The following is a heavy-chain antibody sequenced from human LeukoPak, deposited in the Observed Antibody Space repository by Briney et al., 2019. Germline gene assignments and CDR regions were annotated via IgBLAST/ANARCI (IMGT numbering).Heavy chain of an antibody. CDR3: ANCRLSSSGSADY. J-gene: IGHJ4*02. V-gene: IGHV1-46*01. CDR1: GYTFTSYY. Sequence: ASVKVSCKASGYTFTSYYMHWVRQAPGLGLEWMGKINPSGGNTAYAQKFQGRVTMTRDTSTSTVYMELTSLRSDDTAVYYCANCRLSSSGSADYWGQGTLVTVSS. D-gene: IGHD6-19*01. CDR2: INPSGGNT.